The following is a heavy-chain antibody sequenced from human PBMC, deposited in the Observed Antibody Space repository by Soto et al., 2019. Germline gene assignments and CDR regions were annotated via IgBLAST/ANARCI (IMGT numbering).Heavy chain of an antibody. J-gene: IGHJ4*02. CDR1: GGSISSYY. V-gene: IGHV4-59*01. Sequence: SETLSLTCTVSGGSISSYYWSWIRQPPGKGLEWIGYIYDSGSANYNPSLKSRVTISVDTSKNQFSLKLTSVTAADTAVYYCAAPPRYWGQGTLVTVSS. D-gene: IGHD6-6*01. CDR2: IYDSGSA. CDR3: AAPPRY.